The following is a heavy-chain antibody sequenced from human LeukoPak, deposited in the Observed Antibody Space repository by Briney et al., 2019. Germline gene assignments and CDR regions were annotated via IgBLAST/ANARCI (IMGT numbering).Heavy chain of an antibody. J-gene: IGHJ6*03. CDR1: GFTFDDYA. CDR2: ISWDGGST. V-gene: IGHV3-43D*03. CDR3: AKESGYRGYYYYYMDV. D-gene: IGHD5-12*01. Sequence: PGGSLRLSCAASGFTFDDYAMHWVRQAPGKGLEWVSLISWDGGSTYYADSVKGRFTISRDNSKNSLHLQMNSLRAEDTALYYCAKESGYRGYYYYYMDVWGKGTTVTVSS.